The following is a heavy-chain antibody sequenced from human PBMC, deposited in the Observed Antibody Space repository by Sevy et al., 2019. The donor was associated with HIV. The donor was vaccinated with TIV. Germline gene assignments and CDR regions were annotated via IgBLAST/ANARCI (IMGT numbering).Heavy chain of an antibody. CDR1: GYSFTSHW. V-gene: IGHV5-51*01. J-gene: IGHJ4*02. CDR2: IYPDDSET. CDR3: ATSRSGYFDSSGYYIY. Sequence: GESLKISCEGSGYSFTSHWIGWVRHMPGKGLEWMGIIYPDDSETRYSPSFQGQVTFSADKSISTAYLQWSSLKASDTAMYYCATSRSGYFDSSGYYIYWGQRTMVTDSS. D-gene: IGHD3-22*01.